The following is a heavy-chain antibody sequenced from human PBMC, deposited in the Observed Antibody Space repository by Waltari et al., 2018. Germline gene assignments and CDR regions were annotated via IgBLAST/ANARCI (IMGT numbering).Heavy chain of an antibody. CDR2: ISSSGSTI. CDR3: AASGSAPECYFDY. D-gene: IGHD1-26*01. V-gene: IGHV3-48*03. CDR1: GFTFSSYE. Sequence: EVQLVESGGGLVQPGGSLRLSCAASGFTFSSYEMNWVAQAPGKGLGWVSYISSSGSTIYYADSVKGRFTISRDNAKNSLYLQMNSLRAEDTAVYYCAASGSAPECYFDYWGQGTLVTVSS. J-gene: IGHJ4*02.